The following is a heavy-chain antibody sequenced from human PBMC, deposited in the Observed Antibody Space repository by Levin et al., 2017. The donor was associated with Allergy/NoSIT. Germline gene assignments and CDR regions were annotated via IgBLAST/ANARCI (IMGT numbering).Heavy chain of an antibody. Sequence: GGSLRLSCAASGFTFSTYGLHWVRQAPGKGLEWVALIVSDGSRKFYGDSVKGRFTISRDNSKNTLYLQMNNLRAEETAVYYCANGGDYDVWGKGTTVTVSS. V-gene: IGHV3-30*02. CDR1: GFTFSTYG. J-gene: IGHJ6*04. CDR3: ANGGDYDV. CDR2: IVSDGSRK. D-gene: IGHD4-17*01.